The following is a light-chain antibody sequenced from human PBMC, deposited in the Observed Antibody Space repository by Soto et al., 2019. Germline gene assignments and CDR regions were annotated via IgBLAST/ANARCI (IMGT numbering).Light chain of an antibody. CDR1: QSVSSSY. V-gene: IGKV3-20*01. J-gene: IGKJ1*01. Sequence: EIVLTQSPGTLSLSPGERATLSCRASQSVSSSYLAWYQQKPGQAPRLLIYGASSRATGIPARLAGSGSGTDFNLTISSLEPEDSALYYCQQYGGAPWTFGQGTKVDI. CDR3: QQYGGAPWT. CDR2: GAS.